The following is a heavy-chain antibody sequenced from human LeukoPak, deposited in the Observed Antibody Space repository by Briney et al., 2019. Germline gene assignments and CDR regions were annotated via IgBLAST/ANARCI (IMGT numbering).Heavy chain of an antibody. J-gene: IGHJ3*01. CDR3: ARRTFPNGALDV. V-gene: IGHV3-21*01. D-gene: IGHD2-8*01. CDR2: ISGSGSDI. CDR1: GFTFSTFS. Sequence: GGSLRLSCAASGFTFSTFSMNWVRQTPGKGLEWVSAISGSGSDIYYADSVKGRFTISRDNPKRSLYLQMNSLRAEDTAVYYCARRTFPNGALDVWGQGTVVTVSS.